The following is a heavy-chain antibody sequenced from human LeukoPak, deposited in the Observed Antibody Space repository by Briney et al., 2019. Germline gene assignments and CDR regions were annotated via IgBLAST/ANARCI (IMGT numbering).Heavy chain of an antibody. CDR3: ARQWFGELPGPWFDP. CDR1: GGSISSSSYY. J-gene: IGHJ5*02. CDR2: IYYSGST. V-gene: IGHV4-39*01. Sequence: SETLSLTCTVSGGSISSSSYYWGWIRQPPGKGLEWIGSIYYSGSTYYNPSLKSRVTISVDTSKNQFSLKLSSVTAADTAVYYCARQWFGELPGPWFDPWGQGTLVTVSS. D-gene: IGHD3-10*01.